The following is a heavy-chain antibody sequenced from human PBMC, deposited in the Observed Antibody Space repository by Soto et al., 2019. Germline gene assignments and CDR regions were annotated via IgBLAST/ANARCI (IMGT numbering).Heavy chain of an antibody. V-gene: IGHV4-38-2*02. CDR3: LAAARPNYYYGMDV. CDR2: IYYSGST. D-gene: IGHD6-6*01. CDR1: GYSIRNGYY. Sequence: PSETLSLTCTVSGYSIRNGYYWGWIRQPPGKVLEWIGYIYYSGSTYYNPSLKSRVTISVDTSKNQFSLKLSSVTAADTAVYYCLAAARPNYYYGMDVWGQGTTVTVSS. J-gene: IGHJ6*02.